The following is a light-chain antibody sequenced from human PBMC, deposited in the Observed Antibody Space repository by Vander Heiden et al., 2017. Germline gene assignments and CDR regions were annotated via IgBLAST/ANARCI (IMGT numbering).Light chain of an antibody. Sequence: SYVLTQPPSVSVAPGQTGRITCGGNNIGNKSVHWYQQKPGQAPVLVVYDDSDRPLGIPERFSGSNSGNTATLTISRVGDGDEADYYCQVWESSSDHWVFSGGTKLTVL. V-gene: IGLV3-21*02. CDR1: NIGNKS. CDR3: QVWESSSDHWV. CDR2: DDS. J-gene: IGLJ3*02.